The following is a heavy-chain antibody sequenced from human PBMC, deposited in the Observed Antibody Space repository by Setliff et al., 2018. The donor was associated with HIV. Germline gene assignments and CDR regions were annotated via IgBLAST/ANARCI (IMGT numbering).Heavy chain of an antibody. CDR2: GHHSGTF. CDR1: DGPINNYW. V-gene: IGHV4-59*12. CDR3: VTDDKVAFNV. J-gene: IGHJ3*01. Sequence: SETLSLTCTVSDGPINNYWWNWIRQSPGKGLEWIGFGHHSGTFSYNPSLNSRFTISRDDSTNTLYLQMNNLKIEDTAVYYCVTDDKVAFNVWGRGTMVTVSS.